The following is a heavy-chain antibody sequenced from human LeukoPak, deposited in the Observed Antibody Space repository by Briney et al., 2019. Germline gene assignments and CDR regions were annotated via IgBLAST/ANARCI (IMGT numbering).Heavy chain of an antibody. Sequence: SVKVSCKASGGTFSSYAISWVRQAPGQGLKWMGGIIPIFGTANYAQKFQGRVTITADESTSTAYMELSSLRSEDTAVYYCARDGEQHPDWFDPWGQGTLVTVSS. CDR2: IIPIFGTA. V-gene: IGHV1-69*13. CDR3: ARDGEQHPDWFDP. CDR1: GGTFSSYA. J-gene: IGHJ5*02. D-gene: IGHD6-13*01.